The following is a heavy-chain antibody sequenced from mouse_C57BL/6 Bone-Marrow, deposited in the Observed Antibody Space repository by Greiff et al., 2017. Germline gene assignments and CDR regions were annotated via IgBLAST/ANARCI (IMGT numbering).Heavy chain of an antibody. CDR3: AREGYGSNHYAYFDV. CDR2: IDPSDSYT. J-gene: IGHJ1*03. D-gene: IGHD1-1*01. CDR1: GYTFTSYW. V-gene: IGHV1-69*01. Sequence: QVQLQQPGAELVMPGASVKLSCKASGYTFTSYWMHWVKQRPGQGLEWIGEIDPSDSYTNYNQKFKGKSTLTVDKSCSTAYMQLSSLTSEDSAVYCCAREGYGSNHYAYFDVWGTGTTVTVSS.